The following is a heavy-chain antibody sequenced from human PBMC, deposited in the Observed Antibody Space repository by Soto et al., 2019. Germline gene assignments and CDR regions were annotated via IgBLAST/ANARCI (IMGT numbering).Heavy chain of an antibody. J-gene: IGHJ5*02. Sequence: ASVKVSCKASGYTFTSYSMHWVRQAPGQRLEWMGWINAGNGNTKYSQKFQGRVTITRDTSASTAYMELSSLRSEDTAVYYCARDHCSSTSCRVRWFDPWGQGTLVTVSS. CDR1: GYTFTSYS. V-gene: IGHV1-3*01. D-gene: IGHD2-2*01. CDR3: ARDHCSSTSCRVRWFDP. CDR2: INAGNGNT.